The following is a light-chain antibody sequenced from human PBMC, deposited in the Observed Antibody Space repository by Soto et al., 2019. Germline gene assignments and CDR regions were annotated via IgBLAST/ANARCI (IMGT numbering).Light chain of an antibody. J-gene: IGKJ4*01. CDR1: QSVGDT. Sequence: EIVMTQSPATLSVSPGEKATLSCRASQSVGDTFLSWYQQKPGLAPRLLIYDASIRATGIPARFSGSESGTVFTLTINSLEPEDFAVYYCQQYKDWPPLTFGGGTKVDIK. V-gene: IGKV3D-15*01. CDR3: QQYKDWPPLT. CDR2: DAS.